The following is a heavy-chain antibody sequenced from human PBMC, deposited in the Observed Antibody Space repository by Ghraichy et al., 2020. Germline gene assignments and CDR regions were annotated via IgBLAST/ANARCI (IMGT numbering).Heavy chain of an antibody. D-gene: IGHD1-1*01. V-gene: IGHV3-23*01. CDR2: MSGSGDST. CDR1: GFTFSSNA. J-gene: IGHJ4*02. CDR3: ATPTWYSDNWPLFDD. Sequence: GGSLRLSCAASGFTFSSNAMTWVRQAPGEGLEWVSTMSGSGDSTFYDDSVKGRFTISRDNSKNTLHLQMNSLTVEDTAVYYCATPTWYSDNWPLFDDWGQGTLVTVSS.